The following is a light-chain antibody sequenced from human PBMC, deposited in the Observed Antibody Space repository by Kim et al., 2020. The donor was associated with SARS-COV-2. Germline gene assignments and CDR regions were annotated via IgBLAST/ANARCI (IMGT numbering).Light chain of an antibody. V-gene: IGKV4-1*01. J-gene: IGKJ4*01. CDR3: QQYYSTPLT. CDR1: RTILYSSNDQDY. CDR2: WAS. Sequence: ATIKCRSSRTILYSSNDQDYLAWYQQKPGQPPKLLIHWASTRESGVPDRISGSGSETDFTLTISSLQAEDVAVYYCQQYYSTPLTFGGGTKVDIK.